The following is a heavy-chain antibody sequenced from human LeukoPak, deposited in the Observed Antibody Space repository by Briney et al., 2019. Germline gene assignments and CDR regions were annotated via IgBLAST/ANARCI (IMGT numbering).Heavy chain of an antibody. Sequence: SSETLSLTCTVSGGSISSYYWSWIRQPPGKGLEWIGYIYYSGSTNYNPSLKSRVTISVDTSKNQFSLKLSSVTAADTAVYYCARTIYYYGSGSHNDYWGQGTLVTVSS. CDR1: GGSISSYY. CDR3: ARTIYYYGSGSHNDY. D-gene: IGHD3-10*01. V-gene: IGHV4-59*12. J-gene: IGHJ4*02. CDR2: IYYSGST.